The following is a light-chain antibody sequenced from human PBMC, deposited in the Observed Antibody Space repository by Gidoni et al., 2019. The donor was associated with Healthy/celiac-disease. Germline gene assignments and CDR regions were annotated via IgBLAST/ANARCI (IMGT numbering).Light chain of an antibody. J-gene: IGKJ4*01. CDR3: QQRSNWLT. CDR1: QSVSSY. Sequence: EIVLTQSPATLSLSPGERATLSCRASQSVSSYLAWYQQKPGQAPRLLIYDASNRATGIPARFSGSGSGTDFTLTISSLEPEDFAVYYGQQRSNWLTFGGGTKVAIK. V-gene: IGKV3-11*01. CDR2: DAS.